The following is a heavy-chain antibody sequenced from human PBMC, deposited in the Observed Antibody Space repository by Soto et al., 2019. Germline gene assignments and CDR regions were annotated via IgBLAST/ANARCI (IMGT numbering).Heavy chain of an antibody. CDR2: ISPDNGNT. Sequence: QVQLVQSGGEVKKPGASVKVSCKGSGYTFTIYGINWVRQAPGQGLEWMGWISPDNGNTNYAQKLQGRVTMTTDTSTSTAYMELRSLRSDDTAVYYCARALGYSGYAGMDVWGQGTTVTVSS. D-gene: IGHD5-12*01. CDR3: ARALGYSGYAGMDV. V-gene: IGHV1-18*01. CDR1: GYTFTIYG. J-gene: IGHJ6*02.